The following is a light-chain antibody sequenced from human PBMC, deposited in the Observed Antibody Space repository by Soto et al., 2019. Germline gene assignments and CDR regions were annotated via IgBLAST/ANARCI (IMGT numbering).Light chain of an antibody. CDR2: DAS. CDR1: QSISSW. V-gene: IGKV1-5*01. Sequence: DIQMTQSPSTLSASVGDRVTITCRASQSISSWLAWYQQKPGKAPKLLIYDASSLESGVPSRFSGSGSGTEFTLTISSVQPDDFATYYCQQYNSYGVAFGQGTKVEIK. CDR3: QQYNSYGVA. J-gene: IGKJ1*01.